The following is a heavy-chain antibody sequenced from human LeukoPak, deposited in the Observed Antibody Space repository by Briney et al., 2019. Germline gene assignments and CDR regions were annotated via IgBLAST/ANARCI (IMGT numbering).Heavy chain of an antibody. CDR3: ARGHYYDSRDFDY. J-gene: IGHJ4*02. V-gene: IGHV4-34*01. CDR2: INHSGST. D-gene: IGHD3-22*01. CDR1: GGSFSGYY. Sequence: SETLSLTCAVSGGSFSGYYWSWIRQPPGKGLEWIGEINHSGSTNYNPSLKSRVTISVDTSKNQFSLKLSSVTAADTAVYYCARGHYYDSRDFDYWGQGTLVTVSS.